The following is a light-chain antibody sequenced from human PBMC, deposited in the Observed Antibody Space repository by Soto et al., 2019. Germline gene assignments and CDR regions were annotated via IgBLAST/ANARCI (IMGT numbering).Light chain of an antibody. J-gene: IGKJ1*01. CDR2: GAS. CDR3: QQYGSSPRT. Sequence: EIVLTQSPGTLSLSPGETATLSCRASQTISNTYLAWYQQKPGQAPRLLIYGASTRATGIPGRFSGSGSGTDFTLTVNRLEPEDVAGYYCQQYGSSPRTFGQGTKVEI. CDR1: QTISNTY. V-gene: IGKV3-20*01.